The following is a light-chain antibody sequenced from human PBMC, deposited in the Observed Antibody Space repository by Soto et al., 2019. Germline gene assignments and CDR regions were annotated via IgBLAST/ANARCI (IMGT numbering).Light chain of an antibody. Sequence: EIVLTQSPATLSLSPGERATLSCRASQSVSSYLAWYQHKPGQAPRLLIYDASKRATGIPARFSGSGSGTDFTLTISSLEPEDFAVYFCQQRSDWPLTFGLGTKVDIK. CDR3: QQRSDWPLT. J-gene: IGKJ1*01. V-gene: IGKV3-11*01. CDR1: QSVSSY. CDR2: DAS.